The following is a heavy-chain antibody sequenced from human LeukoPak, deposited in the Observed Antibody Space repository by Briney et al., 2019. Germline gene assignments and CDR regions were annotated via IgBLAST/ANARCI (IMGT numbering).Heavy chain of an antibody. Sequence: PGGSLRLSCAASGFTFSSYAMHWVRQAPGKGLEWVSSISSSSSYIYYADSVKGRFTISRDNAKNSLYLQMNSLRAEDTAVYYCASRKGYCSSTSCYQHFQHWGQGTLVTVSS. V-gene: IGHV3-21*01. J-gene: IGHJ1*01. CDR1: GFTFSSYA. CDR2: ISSSSSYI. D-gene: IGHD2-2*01. CDR3: ASRKGYCSSTSCYQHFQH.